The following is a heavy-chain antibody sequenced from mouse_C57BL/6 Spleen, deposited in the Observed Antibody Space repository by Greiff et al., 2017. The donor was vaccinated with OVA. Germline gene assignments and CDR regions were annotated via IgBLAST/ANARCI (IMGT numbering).Heavy chain of an antibody. Sequence: VQLKQSGAELVRPGASVKLSCTASGFNIKDDYMHWVKQRPEQGLEWIGWIDPENGDTEYASKFQGKATITADTSSNTAYLQLSSLTSEDTAVYYCTTDYGSFYFDYWGQGTTLTVSS. V-gene: IGHV14-4*01. CDR2: IDPENGDT. J-gene: IGHJ2*01. CDR3: TTDYGSFYFDY. D-gene: IGHD1-1*01. CDR1: GFNIKDDY.